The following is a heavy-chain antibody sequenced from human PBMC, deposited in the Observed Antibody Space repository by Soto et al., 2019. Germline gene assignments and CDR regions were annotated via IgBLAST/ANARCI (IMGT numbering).Heavy chain of an antibody. CDR1: GGSISSYS. J-gene: IGHJ5*02. Sequence: QVQLQESGPGLLRPSETLSLNCTVSGGSISSYSWSWIRQSPGKGLEWIGYIYYDGSTDYNPSLKSRVTISVDTSQNQVSLKLSSVTAADTAVYYCARLIDRDWFDPWGQGTLVTVSS. D-gene: IGHD3-22*01. CDR2: IYYDGST. CDR3: ARLIDRDWFDP. V-gene: IGHV4-59*08.